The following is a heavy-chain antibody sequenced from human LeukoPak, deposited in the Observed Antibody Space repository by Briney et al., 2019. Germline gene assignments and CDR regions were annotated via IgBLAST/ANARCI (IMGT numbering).Heavy chain of an antibody. V-gene: IGHV5-51*01. CDR3: ARFGSITMVRGQNWFDA. D-gene: IGHD3-10*01. CDR1: GYSFTSYS. CDR2: IYPGDSDT. Sequence: GESLKISCKGSGYSFTSYSIGGVRQMPGKGLGGMGIIYPGDSDTRYSPSFQVQVTISADKSSSTSYLQWSSLKASDTAMYYCARFGSITMVRGQNWFDAWGQGTLVTVSS. J-gene: IGHJ5*02.